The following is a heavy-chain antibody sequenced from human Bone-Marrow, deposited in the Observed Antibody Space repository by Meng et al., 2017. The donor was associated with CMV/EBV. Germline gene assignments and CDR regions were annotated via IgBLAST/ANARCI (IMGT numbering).Heavy chain of an antibody. J-gene: IGHJ4*01. CDR2: INPKSGVT. CDR1: GYTFSDYF. Sequence: ASVKVSCKASGYTFSDYFLHWVRQAPGQGLEWMGWINPKSGVTNYAQRFQDRVTMTTDTSIRTVYMDLSRLTSDDTAIFYCARDLGVGAAGYLGRGNLVTVAS. V-gene: IGHV1-2*02. CDR3: ARDLGVGAAGY. D-gene: IGHD3-3*01.